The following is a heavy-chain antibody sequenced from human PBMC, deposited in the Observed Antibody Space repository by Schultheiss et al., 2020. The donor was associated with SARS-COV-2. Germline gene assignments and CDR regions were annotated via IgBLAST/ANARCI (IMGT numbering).Heavy chain of an antibody. Sequence: GGSLRLSCVVSGFTVSSNYMSWVRQAPGKGLEWVSVIYSGGSTYYADSVKGRFTISRDNSKNTLYLQMNSLRVEDTAVYYCAKDIRQLVSEYFQHWGQGTLVTVSS. CDR1: GFTVSSNY. D-gene: IGHD6-6*01. J-gene: IGHJ1*01. CDR2: IYSGGST. CDR3: AKDIRQLVSEYFQH. V-gene: IGHV3-53*01.